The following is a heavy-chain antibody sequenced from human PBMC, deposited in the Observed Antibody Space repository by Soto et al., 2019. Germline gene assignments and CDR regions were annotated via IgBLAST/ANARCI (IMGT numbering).Heavy chain of an antibody. Sequence: PGGSLRLSCAASGFTFSSYEMNWVRQAPGKGLEWVSYISSSGNTIYYADSVKGRFTLSRDNAKKSLYLQMNSLRAEDTALYYCAREANDAFDPWGQGTLVTVPS. D-gene: IGHD1-1*01. V-gene: IGHV3-48*03. J-gene: IGHJ5*02. CDR2: ISSSGNTI. CDR1: GFTFSSYE. CDR3: AREANDAFDP.